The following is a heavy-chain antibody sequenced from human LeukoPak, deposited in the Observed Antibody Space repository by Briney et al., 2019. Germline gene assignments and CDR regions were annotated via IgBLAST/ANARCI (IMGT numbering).Heavy chain of an antibody. V-gene: IGHV3-23*01. CDR2: ISGSGGST. Sequence: GGSLRLSCPASGFTFSSYAMSWVRQAPGKGLEWVSAISGSGGSTYYADSVKGRFTISRDNSKNTLYLQMNSLRAEDTAVYYCAKTPRDYYDSSGYYFGYWGQGTLVTVSS. CDR1: GFTFSSYA. CDR3: AKTPRDYYDSSGYYFGY. D-gene: IGHD3-22*01. J-gene: IGHJ4*02.